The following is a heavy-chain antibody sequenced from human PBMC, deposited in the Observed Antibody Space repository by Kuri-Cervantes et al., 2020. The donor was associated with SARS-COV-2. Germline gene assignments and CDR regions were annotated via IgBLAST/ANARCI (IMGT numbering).Heavy chain of an antibody. J-gene: IGHJ4*02. D-gene: IGHD1-26*01. CDR2: ISYDGSNK. CDR1: GFTFSSYA. V-gene: IGHV3-30-3*01. CDR3: ARVSGSYSSPIDY. Sequence: GGSLRLSCAASGFTFSSYAMHWVRQAPGKGLEWVAVISYDGSNKYYADSVKGRFTISRGNSKNTLYLQMNSLRAEDTAVYYCARVSGSYSSPIDYWGQGTLVTVSS.